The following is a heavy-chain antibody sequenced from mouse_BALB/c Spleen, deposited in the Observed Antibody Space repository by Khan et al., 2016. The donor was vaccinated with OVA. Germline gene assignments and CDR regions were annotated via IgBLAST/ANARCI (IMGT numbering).Heavy chain of an antibody. CDR3: ARSYYYGSSTWFAY. CDR2: IDPSDSHT. V-gene: IGHV1-69*02. Sequence: VQLQQPGAELVKPGASVKLSCKASGYTFSSYWMHWVKQRPGQGLEWIGEIDPSDSHTNYNQKFKGKATLTVDKSSSTAYMHLSSLTSEDSAVYYCARSYYYGSSTWFAYWGQGTLVTVSA. J-gene: IGHJ3*01. CDR1: GYTFSSYW. D-gene: IGHD1-1*01.